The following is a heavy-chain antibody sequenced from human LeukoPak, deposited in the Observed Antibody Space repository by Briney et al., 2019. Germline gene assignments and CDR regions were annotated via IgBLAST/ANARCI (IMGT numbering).Heavy chain of an antibody. CDR1: GFTFSSYA. D-gene: IGHD5-24*01. J-gene: IGHJ3*02. Sequence: GGSLRLSCAASGFTFSSYAMSWVRQAPGKGLEGVSAISGSGGSTYYADSVKGRFTISRDNSKNTLYLQMNSLRAEDTAVYYCAKDRTGLATVKNPRAFDIWGQGTMVTVSS. CDR2: ISGSGGST. V-gene: IGHV3-23*01. CDR3: AKDRTGLATVKNPRAFDI.